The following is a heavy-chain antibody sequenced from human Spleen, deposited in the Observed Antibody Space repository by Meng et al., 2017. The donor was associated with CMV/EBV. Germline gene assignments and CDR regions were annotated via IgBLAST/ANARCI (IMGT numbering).Heavy chain of an antibody. D-gene: IGHD3-16*02. CDR2: MSYDGSNK. CDR3: ARGLSV. V-gene: IGHV3-30*04. J-gene: IGHJ4*01. CDR1: GFSFSSHA. Sequence: GESLKISCAASGFSFSSHAMHWVRQAPGKGLEWVAVMSYDGSNKYYADSVKGRFTISRDNSKKTLYLQMNSLRAEDTAVYYCARGLSVWGQGTLVTVSS.